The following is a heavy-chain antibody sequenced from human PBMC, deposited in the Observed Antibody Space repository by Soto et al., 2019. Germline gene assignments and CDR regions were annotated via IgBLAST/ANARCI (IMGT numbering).Heavy chain of an antibody. D-gene: IGHD3-3*01. V-gene: IGHV3-23*01. CDR1: GFTFSSYA. J-gene: IGHJ6*02. CDR3: AKXRGDDFWNGIVVYGMDV. CDR2: ISGSGGST. Sequence: GGSLRLSCVASGFTFSSYAMNWVRQAPGKGLEWVSAISGSGGSTYYADSVKGRFIIARDNSKNTVYLQMNSLRVEDTAVYYCAKXRGDDFWNGIVVYGMDVWGQGTTVTVSS.